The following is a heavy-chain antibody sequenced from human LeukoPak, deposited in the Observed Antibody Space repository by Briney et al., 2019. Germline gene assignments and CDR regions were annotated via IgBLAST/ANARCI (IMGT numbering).Heavy chain of an antibody. Sequence: SETLSLTCTVSGYSISSGYYWGWIRQPPGKGLEWIGSIYHSGSTYYNPSLKSRVTISVDTSKNQFSLKLSSVTAADTAVYYCARESDYYDSSGHYYFDYWGQGTLVTVSS. D-gene: IGHD3-22*01. CDR1: GYSISSGYY. V-gene: IGHV4-38-2*02. J-gene: IGHJ4*02. CDR3: ARESDYYDSSGHYYFDY. CDR2: IYHSGST.